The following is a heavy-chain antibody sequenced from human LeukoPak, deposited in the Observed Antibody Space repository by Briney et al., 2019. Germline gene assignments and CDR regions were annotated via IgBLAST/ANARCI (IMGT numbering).Heavy chain of an antibody. J-gene: IGHJ4*02. CDR2: ISGSGGST. Sequence: AISGSGGSTYYADSVKGRFTISRDNSKNTLYLQMNSLRAEDTAVYYCAKSRDVVATVFDCWGQGTLVTVSS. D-gene: IGHD5-12*01. CDR3: AKSRDVVATVFDC. V-gene: IGHV3-23*01.